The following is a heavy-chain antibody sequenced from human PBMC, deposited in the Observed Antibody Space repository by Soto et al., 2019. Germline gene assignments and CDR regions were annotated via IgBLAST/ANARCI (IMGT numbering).Heavy chain of an antibody. D-gene: IGHD1-1*01. V-gene: IGHV4-31*03. Sequence: QVQLQESGPGLVKPSQTLSLTCTVSGGSISSGGYYWSWIRQHPGKGLEWIGYIYYSGSTYYNPSLKSRVTISVDTSKNQFSLKLSSVTAADTAVYYCARGPHFLQLERRWHQEVYMDVWGKGTTVTVSS. J-gene: IGHJ6*03. CDR1: GGSISSGGYY. CDR2: IYYSGST. CDR3: ARGPHFLQLERRWHQEVYMDV.